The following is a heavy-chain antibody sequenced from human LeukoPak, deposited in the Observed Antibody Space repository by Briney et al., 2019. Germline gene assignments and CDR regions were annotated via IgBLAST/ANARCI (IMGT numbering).Heavy chain of an antibody. V-gene: IGHV3-7*01. CDR1: GFTFSSYW. D-gene: IGHD1-26*01. CDR2: IKQDGSEK. CDR3: ARGAGGRCPFVY. J-gene: IGHJ4*02. Sequence: PGGSLRLSCAASGFTFSSYWMRWVRQAPGKGLERVANIKQDGSEKYYVDSVKGRFTISRDNAKNSLYLQMNSLRAEDTAVYYCARGAGGRCPFVYWGQGTLVTVSS.